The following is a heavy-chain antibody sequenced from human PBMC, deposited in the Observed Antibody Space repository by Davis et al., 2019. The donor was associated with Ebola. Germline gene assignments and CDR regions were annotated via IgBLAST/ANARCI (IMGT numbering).Heavy chain of an antibody. Sequence: SETLSLTCAVYGGSFSGYYWSWIRQPPGKGLEWIGEINHSGSTNYNPSLKSRVTISVDTSKNQFSLKLSSVTAADTAVYYCARGVRWLQAYYLDYWGQGTLVTVSS. CDR3: ARGVRWLQAYYLDY. V-gene: IGHV4-34*01. D-gene: IGHD5-24*01. J-gene: IGHJ4*02. CDR1: GGSFSGYY. CDR2: INHSGST.